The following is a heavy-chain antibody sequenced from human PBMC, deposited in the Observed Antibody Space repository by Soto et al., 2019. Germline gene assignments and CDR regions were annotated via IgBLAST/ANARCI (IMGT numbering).Heavy chain of an antibody. Sequence: SETLSLTCTVSGGSISSSSYYWGWIRQPPGKGLEWIGSIYYSGSTYYNPSLKSRVTISVDTSKNQFSLNLSSVTAADTAVYYCARRSGYYDFWSGYYTGHYWGQGTLVTVSS. V-gene: IGHV4-39*01. CDR1: GGSISSSSYY. CDR3: ARRSGYYDFWSGYYTGHY. CDR2: IYYSGST. D-gene: IGHD3-3*01. J-gene: IGHJ4*02.